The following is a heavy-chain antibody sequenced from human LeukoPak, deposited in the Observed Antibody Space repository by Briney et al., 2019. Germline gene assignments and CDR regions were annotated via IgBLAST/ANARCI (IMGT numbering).Heavy chain of an antibody. J-gene: IGHJ4*02. V-gene: IGHV3-9*03. Sequence: GGSLRLSCAASGFTFDDYAMHWVRQAPGKGLEWVSGISWNSGSIGYADSVKGRFTISRDNAKNSLYLQMNSLRAEDMALYYCVVGFRNWGQGTLLTVSS. CDR1: GFTFDDYA. CDR3: VVGFRN. D-gene: IGHD2-15*01. CDR2: ISWNSGSI.